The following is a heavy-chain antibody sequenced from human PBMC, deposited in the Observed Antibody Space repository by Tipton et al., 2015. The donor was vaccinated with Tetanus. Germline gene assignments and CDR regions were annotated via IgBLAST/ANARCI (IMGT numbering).Heavy chain of an antibody. CDR1: GFTFSTYA. Sequence: SLRLSCAASGFTFSTYAMSWVRQAPGKGLEWVSVISGSGAATYYADSVKGRFTISRDNSKNSLFLQMNSQRDEDTAVYYCVNFATSWGQGTLVTVSS. J-gene: IGHJ5*02. CDR3: VNFATS. CDR2: ISGSGAAT. V-gene: IGHV3-23*01.